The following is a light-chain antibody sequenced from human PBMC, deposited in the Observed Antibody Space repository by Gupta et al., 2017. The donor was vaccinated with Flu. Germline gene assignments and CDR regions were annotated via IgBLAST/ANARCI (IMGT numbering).Light chain of an antibody. CDR3: QQVNSYPWT. J-gene: IGKJ1*01. CDR2: VAS. Sequence: DIQLTQSPSFLSASVGDRVTITCRASHGISTYLAWYQQKPGRSPKLLIYVASGLQSGVPSRFSGSGSGTEFTLTISSLQAEDFATYYCQQVNSYPWTFGQGTKVE. CDR1: HGISTY. V-gene: IGKV1-9*01.